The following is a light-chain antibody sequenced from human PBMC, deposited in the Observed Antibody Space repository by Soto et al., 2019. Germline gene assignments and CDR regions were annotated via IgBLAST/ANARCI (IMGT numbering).Light chain of an antibody. CDR1: QSVSSN. V-gene: IGKV3-15*01. CDR3: QHYNNWPLFT. Sequence: EIVMTQSPATLSVSPGERATLSCRASQSVSSNLAWYQQKPGQAPRLLIYGASTRATGIPARFSGSGSGTEFTLTISSLQSEDFAVYYCQHYNNWPLFTFGPGTKVDIK. CDR2: GAS. J-gene: IGKJ3*01.